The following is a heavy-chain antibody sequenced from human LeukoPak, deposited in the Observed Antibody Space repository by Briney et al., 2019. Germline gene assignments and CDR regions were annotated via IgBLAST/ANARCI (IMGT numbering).Heavy chain of an antibody. CDR1: GGSFSGYY. V-gene: IGHV4-34*01. CDR2: INHSGST. D-gene: IGHD6-6*01. J-gene: IGHJ4*02. CDR3: ATRTRYSSSSLFDY. Sequence: KPSETLSLTCAVYGGSFSGYYWSWIRQPPGKGLEWIGEINHSGSTNYNPSLKSRVTISVDTSKNQFSLKLSSVTAADTAVYYCATRTRYSSSSLFDYWGQGTLVTVSP.